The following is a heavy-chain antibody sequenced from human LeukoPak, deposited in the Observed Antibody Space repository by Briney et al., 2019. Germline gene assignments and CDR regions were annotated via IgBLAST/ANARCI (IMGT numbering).Heavy chain of an antibody. CDR1: GFTFNSYS. D-gene: IGHD2-8*01. CDR3: ARRNGASFDY. V-gene: IGHV3-21*01. J-gene: IGHJ4*02. Sequence: GGSLRLSCAASGFTFNSYSMNWVRQAPGKGLEGVSSISVSNSYIYYADSMKGRFTISRDNAKNSLYLQMNSLRAEDTAVYYCARRNGASFDYWGQGTLVTVSS. CDR2: ISVSNSYI.